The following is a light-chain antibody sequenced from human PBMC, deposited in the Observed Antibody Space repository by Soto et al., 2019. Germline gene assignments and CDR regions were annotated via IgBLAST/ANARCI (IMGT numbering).Light chain of an antibody. J-gene: IGLJ1*01. CDR2: EVT. CDR1: SSDVGAYNY. CDR3: SSKRDSSTLFV. Sequence: QSALTQPASVSGSPGQSITISCTGTSSDVGAYNYVSWNQHHPGKVPKLLIYEVTNRPSGVSDRFSGSKSGNTASLTISGLQAEDEADYYCSSKRDSSTLFVFGTGTKLTVL. V-gene: IGLV2-14*01.